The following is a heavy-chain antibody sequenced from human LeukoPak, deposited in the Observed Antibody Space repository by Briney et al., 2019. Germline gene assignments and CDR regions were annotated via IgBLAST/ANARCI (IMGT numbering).Heavy chain of an antibody. CDR3: AKDRHIGIFEWLYDY. CDR1: GFTFSSYS. CDR2: ISSTSNYR. D-gene: IGHD3-3*01. Sequence: GGSLRLSCAASGFTFSSYSMNWVRQAPGKGLEWVSSISSTSNYRYYADSVKGRFTISRDNAKNSLYLQMNSLRAEDTAVYYCAKDRHIGIFEWLYDYWGQGTLVTVSS. V-gene: IGHV3-21*01. J-gene: IGHJ4*02.